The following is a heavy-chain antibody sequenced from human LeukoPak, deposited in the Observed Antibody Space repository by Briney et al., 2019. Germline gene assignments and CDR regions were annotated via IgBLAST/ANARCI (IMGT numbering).Heavy chain of an antibody. Sequence: GWISTYSGNTNYAQKVQGRVTMTTDTSISTAYMELSRLRSDDTAVYYCARGQVVLSAFDIWGQGTMVTVSS. V-gene: IGHV1-18*01. D-gene: IGHD2-15*01. J-gene: IGHJ3*02. CDR3: ARGQVVLSAFDI. CDR2: ISTYSGNT.